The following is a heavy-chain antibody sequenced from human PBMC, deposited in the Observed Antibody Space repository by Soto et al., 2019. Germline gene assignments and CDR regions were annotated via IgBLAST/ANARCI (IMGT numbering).Heavy chain of an antibody. CDR1: GFTSFKHA. J-gene: IGHJ4*02. D-gene: IGHD3-22*01. CDR3: AKEGVVVNTPFDY. V-gene: IGHV3-23*01. Sequence: GGSLRLSCAASGFTSFKHAMSWVRQAPGKGLEWVSATTDSGDSTYYADSVKGRFTISRDNSKNTLYLEMNSLRAEDTAVYFCAKEGVVVNTPFDYWGQGTLVTVSS. CDR2: TTDSGDST.